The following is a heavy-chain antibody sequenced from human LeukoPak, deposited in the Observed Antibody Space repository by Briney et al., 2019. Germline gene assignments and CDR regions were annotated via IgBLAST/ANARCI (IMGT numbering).Heavy chain of an antibody. CDR3: ASNQETYYYDSSGYYPFDY. J-gene: IGHJ4*02. CDR2: ISSSSYI. CDR1: GFTFSSYS. D-gene: IGHD3-22*01. Sequence: GGSLRLSCAASGFTFSSYSMNWVRQAPGKGLEWVSSISSSSYIYYADSVKGRFTISRDNAKNSLYLQMNSLRAEDTAVYYCASNQETYYYDSSGYYPFDYWGQGTLVTVSS. V-gene: IGHV3-21*01.